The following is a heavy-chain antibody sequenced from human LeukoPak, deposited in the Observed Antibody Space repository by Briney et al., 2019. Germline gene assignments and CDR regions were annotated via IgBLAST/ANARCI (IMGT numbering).Heavy chain of an antibody. D-gene: IGHD6-13*01. CDR3: ARGPAGNSP. CDR1: GGSFSGYY. V-gene: IGHV4-34*01. CDR2: INHSGST. Sequence: PSETLSLTCAVYGGSFSGYYWSWIRQPPGKGLEWIGEINHSGSTNYNPSLKSRVTISVDTSKNQFSLKLSSVTAADTAVYYCARGPAGNSPWGQGTLVTVSS. J-gene: IGHJ5*02.